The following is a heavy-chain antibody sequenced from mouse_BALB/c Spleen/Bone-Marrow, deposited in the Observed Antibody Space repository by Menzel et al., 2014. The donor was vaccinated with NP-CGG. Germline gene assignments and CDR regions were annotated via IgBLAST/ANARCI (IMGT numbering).Heavy chain of an antibody. V-gene: IGHV14-3*02. CDR3: ASYYYGRYFDV. CDR1: GFNIKDTY. J-gene: IGHJ1*01. CDR2: IDPANGNT. D-gene: IGHD1-1*01. Sequence: VHVKQSGAELVKPGASVKLSCTASGFNIKDTYMHWVKQRPEQGLEWIGRIDPANGNTKYDPKFQGKATITADTSSNTAYLQLSSPTSEDTAVYYCASYYYGRYFDVWGAGTTVTVSS.